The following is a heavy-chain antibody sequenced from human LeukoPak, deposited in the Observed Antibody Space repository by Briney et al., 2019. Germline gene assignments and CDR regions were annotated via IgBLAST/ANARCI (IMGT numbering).Heavy chain of an antibody. J-gene: IGHJ6*03. CDR3: ARDRGSSWVYYYYMDV. D-gene: IGHD6-13*01. CDR2: MSYDGSNK. CDR1: GFTFDDYA. V-gene: IGHV3-30-3*01. Sequence: GGSLRLSCAASGFTFDDYAMHWVRQAPGKGLEWVAVMSYDGSNKNYADSVKGRFTISRDNSKNTLYLLMNSLRVEDTAVYYCARDRGSSWVYYYYMDVWGKGTPVTVSS.